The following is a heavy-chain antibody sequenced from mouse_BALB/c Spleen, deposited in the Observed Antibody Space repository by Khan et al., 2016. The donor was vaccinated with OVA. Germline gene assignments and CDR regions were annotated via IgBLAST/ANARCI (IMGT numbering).Heavy chain of an antibody. J-gene: IGHJ4*01. CDR2: ILPGRESN. Sequence: VQLQESGAELMKPGASVKITCNATGYTFSNYWIEWVKQRPGHGLEWIGEILPGRESNNYNEMLTGKATLTVDTSSNTAYMQLSSLTSEDPVDYYCGRGAGATYGMDYWGQASSVTVSS. CDR3: GRGAGATYGMDY. D-gene: IGHD2-10*02. V-gene: IGHV1-9*01. CDR1: GYTFSNYW.